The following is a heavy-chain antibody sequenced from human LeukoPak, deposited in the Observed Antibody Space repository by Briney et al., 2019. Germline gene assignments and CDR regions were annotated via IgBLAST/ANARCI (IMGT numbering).Heavy chain of an antibody. CDR2: IIPIFGTA. CDR3: ARVAIAVAGSTYYYYYYGMDV. CDR1: GGTFSSYA. Sequence: SVKVSCKASGGTFSSYAISWVRQDPGQGLEWMGGIIPIFGTANYAQKFQGRVTITADESTSTAYMELSSLRSEDTAVYYCARVAIAVAGSTYYYYYYGMDVWGKGTTVTVSS. J-gene: IGHJ6*04. D-gene: IGHD6-19*01. V-gene: IGHV1-69*01.